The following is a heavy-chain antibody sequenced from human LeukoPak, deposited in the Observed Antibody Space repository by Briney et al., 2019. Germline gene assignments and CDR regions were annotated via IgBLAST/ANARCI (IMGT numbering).Heavy chain of an antibody. V-gene: IGHV4-59*01. CDR2: IYYSGST. CDR1: GGSFSGYS. D-gene: IGHD3-22*01. J-gene: IGHJ3*02. CDR3: ATGYYDSSGSHDAFDI. Sequence: PPETLPLTCAFNGGSFSGYSWGWIRQPPGKGLEWIGYIYYSGSTNYNPTLKSRVTISVDTSKNQVSLKLSSVTAADTAVYYCATGYYDSSGSHDAFDIWGQGTMVTVSS.